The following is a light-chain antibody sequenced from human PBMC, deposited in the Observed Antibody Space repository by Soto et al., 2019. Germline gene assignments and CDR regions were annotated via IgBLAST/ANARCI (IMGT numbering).Light chain of an antibody. CDR3: CSYAGSYTSSDI. J-gene: IGLJ1*01. V-gene: IGLV2-11*01. CDR1: SSDVGGYNY. Sequence: QSALTQPRSVSGSPGQSVTISCTGTSSDVGGYNYVTWYQQYLGKAPKLMIYDVNKRPSGVPDRFSGSKSGNTASLTISGLQAEDEAEYYCCSYAGSYTSSDIFGSGTKLTVL. CDR2: DVN.